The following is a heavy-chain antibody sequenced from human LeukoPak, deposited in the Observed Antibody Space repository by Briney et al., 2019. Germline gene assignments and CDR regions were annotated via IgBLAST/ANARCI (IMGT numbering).Heavy chain of an antibody. CDR1: GCTFTSYG. V-gene: IGHV1-18*01. D-gene: IGHD2-15*01. CDR2: ISAYNGNT. Sequence: GASVKVSCKASGCTFTSYGISWVRQAPGQRLEWMGWISAYNGNTNYAQKLQGRVTMTTDTSTSTAYMKLRSLRSDDTAVYYCARGPYCSGGTCYSQYFDYWGQGTLVTVSS. CDR3: ARGPYCSGGTCYSQYFDY. J-gene: IGHJ4*02.